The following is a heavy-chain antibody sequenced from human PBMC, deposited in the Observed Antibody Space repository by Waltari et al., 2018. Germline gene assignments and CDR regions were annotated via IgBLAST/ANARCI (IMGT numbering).Heavy chain of an antibody. V-gene: IGHV4-59*08. CDR3: ARLPTKYYDSIGWGFFDQ. D-gene: IGHD3-22*01. Sequence: QVQLQESGPGLVTPLETLSLTCTVSGDFLSDYHWTWIRQAPGKGLEWIAYLRNTGGTKCTPSLQSRVTVSAVTSKKQFFLRLTSVTAADTAVYYCARLPTKYYDSIGWGFFDQWGQGILVTVSS. CDR2: LRNTGGT. CDR1: GDFLSDYH. J-gene: IGHJ4*02.